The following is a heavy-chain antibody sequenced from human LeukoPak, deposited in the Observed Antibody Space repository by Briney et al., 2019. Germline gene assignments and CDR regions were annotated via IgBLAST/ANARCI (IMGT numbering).Heavy chain of an antibody. CDR2: INHSGST. CDR1: GGSFSGYY. V-gene: IGHV4-34*01. J-gene: IGHJ5*02. D-gene: IGHD6-6*01. CDR3: ARGLAARPFFP. Sequence: SETLSLTCAVYGGSFSGYYWSWIRQPPGKGLEWIGEINHSGSTNYNPSLKSRVTISVDTSKNQFSLKLSSVTAADTAVYYCARGLAARPFFPWGQGTLVTVSS.